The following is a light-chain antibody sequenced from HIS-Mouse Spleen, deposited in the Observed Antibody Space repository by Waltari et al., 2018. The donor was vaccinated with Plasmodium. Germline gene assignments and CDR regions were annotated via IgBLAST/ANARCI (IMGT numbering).Light chain of an antibody. J-gene: IGLJ2*01. Sequence: QSVLTQPPSVSAAPGQKVTISCSGSSSNIGNNYVSWYQQLPGTAPKNLIYDTNKLPSGIPYRFSGSKSCTSATLGITGLQTGDEADYYCGTWDSRLSAGVVFGGGTKLTVL. CDR3: GTWDSRLSAGVV. CDR1: SSNIGNNY. CDR2: DTN. V-gene: IGLV1-51*01.